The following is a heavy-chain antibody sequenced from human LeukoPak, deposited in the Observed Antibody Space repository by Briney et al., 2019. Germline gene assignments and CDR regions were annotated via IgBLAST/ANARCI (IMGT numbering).Heavy chain of an antibody. J-gene: IGHJ6*03. CDR2: IYHSGST. V-gene: IGHV4-38-2*01. CDR1: GYSISSGYY. Sequence: SETLSLTCAVSGYSISSGYYWGWIRQPPGKGLEWIGSIYHSGSTYYNPSLKSRVTISVDTSKNQFSLKLGSVTAADPAVYYCVRRNYCYCMDVWGKGTTVTVSS. CDR3: VRRNYCYCMDV.